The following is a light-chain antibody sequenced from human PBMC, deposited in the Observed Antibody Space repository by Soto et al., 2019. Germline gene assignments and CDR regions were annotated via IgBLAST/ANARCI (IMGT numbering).Light chain of an antibody. CDR3: DSYTSSRAYV. CDR2: EVS. J-gene: IGLJ1*01. Sequence: ALAQPASVSGSPGQSITISCTGTSSDVGGYNYVSWYQQQSGKAPKLIIHEVSNRPSGVSNRFSGSKSGNTASLTISGLQAEDEADYYCDSYTSSRAYVFGIGTKVTVL. CDR1: SSDVGGYNY. V-gene: IGLV2-14*01.